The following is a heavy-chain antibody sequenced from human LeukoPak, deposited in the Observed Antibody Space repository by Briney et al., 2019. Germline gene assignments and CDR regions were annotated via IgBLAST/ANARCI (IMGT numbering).Heavy chain of an antibody. CDR2: ISSGSGYI. D-gene: IGHD4-11*01. J-gene: IGHJ4*02. Sequence: PGGSLRLSCAASGFTFSSYTMNWVRQAPGKGLEWVSSISSGSGYIYYADSVKGRFTISRDNAKNSLYLQMNSLRAEDTAVYYCAKDYTHDYWGQGTLVTVSS. CDR1: GFTFSSYT. CDR3: AKDYTHDY. V-gene: IGHV3-21*04.